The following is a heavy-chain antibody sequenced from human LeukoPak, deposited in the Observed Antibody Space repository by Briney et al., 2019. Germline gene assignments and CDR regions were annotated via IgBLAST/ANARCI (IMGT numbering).Heavy chain of an antibody. CDR3: GRWGYFDSGNYFVVDY. CDR1: GFTFSSYS. CDR2: ISSSSSYI. V-gene: IGHV3-21*01. J-gene: IGHJ4*02. D-gene: IGHD3-22*01. Sequence: GGSLRLSCAASGFTFSSYSMNWVRQAPGKGLEWVSSISSSSSYIYYADSVKGRFTISRDNAKNSLYLQMNSLRAEDTAVYYCGRWGYFDSGNYFVVDYWGQGTVVTVSS.